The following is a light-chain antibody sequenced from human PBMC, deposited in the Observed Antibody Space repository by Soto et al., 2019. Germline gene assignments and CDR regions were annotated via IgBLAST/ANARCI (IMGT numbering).Light chain of an antibody. J-gene: IGKJ1*01. CDR2: GAS. Sequence: EIVMTQSPATLSVSPGERATLSCRASQSVSNNLAWYQQKPGQAPRLLIYGASTRATGIPARFSGSGSGTEFTLTVSSLQSEDFALYYCQQYNTWHRTFGQGTKVEIK. CDR1: QSVSNN. V-gene: IGKV3-15*01. CDR3: QQYNTWHRT.